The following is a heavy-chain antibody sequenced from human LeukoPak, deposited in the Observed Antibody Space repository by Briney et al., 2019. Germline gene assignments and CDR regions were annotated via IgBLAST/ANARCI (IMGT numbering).Heavy chain of an antibody. D-gene: IGHD3-3*01. J-gene: IGHJ4*02. Sequence: GGSLRLSCAVSGFTFSDYYMSWVRQAPGKGLEWVSYISNSGTTIYYSDSVRGRFTISSDTAKNSLYLQMNSLRAEDTAVYYCAAWDFWRGSGIDYWGQGTLVTVSS. CDR3: AAWDFWRGSGIDY. V-gene: IGHV3-11*01. CDR2: ISNSGTTI. CDR1: GFTFSDYY.